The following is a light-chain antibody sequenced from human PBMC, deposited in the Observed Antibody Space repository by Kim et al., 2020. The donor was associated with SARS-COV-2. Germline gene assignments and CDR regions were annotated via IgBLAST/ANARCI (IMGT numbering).Light chain of an antibody. CDR3: QHYATFRWT. V-gene: IGKV3-20*01. CDR1: QSVSSKQ. CDR2: GAS. Sequence: SPRERVTLSCRASQSVSSKQLAWCQQKPGQAPRLLIYGASSRATGSPDRFTGSGSGTDFTLTISRLEPEDFAVYYCQHYATFRWTFGQGTKVDIK. J-gene: IGKJ1*01.